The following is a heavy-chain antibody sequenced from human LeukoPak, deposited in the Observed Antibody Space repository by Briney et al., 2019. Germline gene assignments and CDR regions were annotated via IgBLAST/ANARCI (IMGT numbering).Heavy chain of an antibody. D-gene: IGHD3-3*01. J-gene: IGHJ5*02. CDR2: ISGSGGST. Sequence: GGSLRLSCAASGFTFSSYAMSWVRQAPGKGLEWVSAISGSGGSTYYADSVKGRFTISRDNSKNTLYLQMNSLRAEDTAVYYCAKDRKDTIFGVVIVPNWFDPWGQGTLVTVSS. V-gene: IGHV3-23*01. CDR1: GFTFSSYA. CDR3: AKDRKDTIFGVVIVPNWFDP.